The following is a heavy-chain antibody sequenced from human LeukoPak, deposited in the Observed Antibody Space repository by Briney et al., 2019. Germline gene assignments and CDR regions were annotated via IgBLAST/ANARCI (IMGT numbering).Heavy chain of an antibody. V-gene: IGHV3-7*03. D-gene: IGHD5-12*01. CDR3: ARDKDKWLRFGGLNWFDP. J-gene: IGHJ5*02. CDR1: GFTLSSYW. CDR2: IKQDGSEK. Sequence: GGSLRLSCAASGFTLSSYWMSWVRQAPGKGLEWVANIKQDGSEKYYVDSVKGRFTISRDNAKNSLYLQMNSLRAEDTAVYYCARDKDKWLRFGGLNWFDPWGQGTLVTVSS.